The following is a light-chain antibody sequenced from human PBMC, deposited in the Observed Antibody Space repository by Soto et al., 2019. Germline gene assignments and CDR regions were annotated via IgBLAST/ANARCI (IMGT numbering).Light chain of an antibody. V-gene: IGKV3-20*01. Sequence: EIVLTQSPGTLSLSPGERATLSCRVSQSLSSSYLAWYQQKPGQAPRLLIYGASSRATDIPDRFSGSGSGTDFTLTISRLEPEDFAVYYCQQYGDLLFTFGPGTKVDIK. J-gene: IGKJ3*01. CDR3: QQYGDLLFT. CDR2: GAS. CDR1: QSLSSSY.